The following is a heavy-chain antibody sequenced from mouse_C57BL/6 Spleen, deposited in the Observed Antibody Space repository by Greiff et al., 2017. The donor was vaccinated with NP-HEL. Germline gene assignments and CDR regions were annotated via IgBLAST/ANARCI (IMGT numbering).Heavy chain of an antibody. CDR2: IYPGDGDT. CDR1: GYAFSSSW. Sequence: QVQLQQSGPELVKPGASVKISCKASGYAFSSSWMNWVKQRPGKGLEWIGRIYPGDGDTNYNGKFKGKATLTADKSSRPAYMQLSSLTSEDSAVYFCARWVITTVVATDDAMDYWGQGTSVTVSS. V-gene: IGHV1-82*01. D-gene: IGHD1-1*01. CDR3: ARWVITTVVATDDAMDY. J-gene: IGHJ4*01.